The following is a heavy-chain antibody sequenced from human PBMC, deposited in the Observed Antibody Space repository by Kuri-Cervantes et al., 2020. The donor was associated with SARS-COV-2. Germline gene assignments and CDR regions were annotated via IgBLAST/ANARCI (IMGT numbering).Heavy chain of an antibody. CDR1: GGPFSSYD. CDR2: IYYSGST. V-gene: IGHV4-59*12. J-gene: IGHJ4*02. CDR3: ARDYSSGWYTQDIFDY. Sequence: SGTLCLTCTVSGGPFSSYDWSWIRQPPGKGLEWIGYIYYSGSTNYNPSLKSRVTITVDTSKTQFSLKLSSVTAADTAVYYCARDYSSGWYTQDIFDYWGQGTLVTVSS. D-gene: IGHD6-19*01.